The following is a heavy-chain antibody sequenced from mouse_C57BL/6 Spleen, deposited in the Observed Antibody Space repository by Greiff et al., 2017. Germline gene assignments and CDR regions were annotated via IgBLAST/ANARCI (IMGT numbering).Heavy chain of an antibody. CDR3: AAYFRNYVGAMDY. Sequence: VQLQQPGAELVKPGASVKLSCKASGYTFTSYWMQWVKQRPGQGLEWIGEIDPSDSYTNYNQKFKGKATLTVDTSSSTAYMQLNSLTSEDSAVYYCAAYFRNYVGAMDYWGQGTSVTVSS. CDR2: IDPSDSYT. D-gene: IGHD2-10*01. J-gene: IGHJ4*01. CDR1: GYTFTSYW. V-gene: IGHV1-50*01.